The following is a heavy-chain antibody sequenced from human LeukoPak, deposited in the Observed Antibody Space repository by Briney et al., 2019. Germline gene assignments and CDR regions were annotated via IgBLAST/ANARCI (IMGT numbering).Heavy chain of an antibody. Sequence: GGSLRLSCAASGFTFSSYAMSWVRQAPGKGPEWVSAISGTGGSTYYADSVTGRFTISRDNSKNTLYLQMNSLRAEDTAVYYCARDRATYGYSYGYWYYYGMDVWGQGTTVTVSS. CDR1: GFTFSSYA. J-gene: IGHJ6*02. CDR2: ISGTGGST. V-gene: IGHV3-23*01. CDR3: ARDRATYGYSYGYWYYYGMDV. D-gene: IGHD5-18*01.